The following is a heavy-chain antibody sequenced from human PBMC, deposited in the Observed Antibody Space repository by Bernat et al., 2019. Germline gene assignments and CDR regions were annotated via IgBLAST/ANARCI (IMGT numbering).Heavy chain of an antibody. CDR2: IWYDGSNK. V-gene: IGHV3-33*01. CDR1: GFTFSSYG. CDR3: ARDRGSGLGSLIDY. J-gene: IGHJ4*02. D-gene: IGHD3-10*01. Sequence: QVQLVESGGGVVQPGRSLRLSCAASGFTFSSYGMHWVRQAPGKGLEWVAVIWYDGSNKYYADSVKGRFTISRDNSKNTLYLQMNSLRAEDTAVYYCARDRGSGLGSLIDYWGQGTLVTVSS.